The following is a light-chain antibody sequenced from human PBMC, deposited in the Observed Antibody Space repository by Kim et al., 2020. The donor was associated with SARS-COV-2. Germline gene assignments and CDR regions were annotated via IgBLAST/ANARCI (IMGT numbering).Light chain of an antibody. CDR3: QAWDSSTVV. J-gene: IGLJ2*01. Sequence: VAPGQRASITWSGDKLGEKYVSWYQQKPGQSPDLVIYQDTKRPSGIPERFSGSNSGNTATLTISGTQAMDEADYHCQAWDSSTVVFGGGTQLTVL. CDR1: KLGEKY. CDR2: QDT. V-gene: IGLV3-1*01.